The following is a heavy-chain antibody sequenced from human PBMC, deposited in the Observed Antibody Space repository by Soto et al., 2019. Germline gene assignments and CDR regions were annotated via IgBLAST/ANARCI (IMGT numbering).Heavy chain of an antibody. CDR1: GFTFSSYA. D-gene: IGHD6-19*01. CDR2: ISGSGGST. J-gene: IGHJ5*02. V-gene: IGHV3-23*01. Sequence: EVQLLESGGGLVQPGGSLRLCCAASGFTFSSYAMSWVRQAPGKGLEWVSAISGSGGSTYYADSVKGRFTISRDNSKNTLYLPMNSLRAEDTAVYYCAKDRDSSGWYGQNWFDPWGQGTLVTVSS. CDR3: AKDRDSSGWYGQNWFDP.